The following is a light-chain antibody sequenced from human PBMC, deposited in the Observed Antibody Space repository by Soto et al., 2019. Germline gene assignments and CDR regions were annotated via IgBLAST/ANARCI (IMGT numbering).Light chain of an antibody. Sequence: DIGLTQSPFTLSLSPGERVTLXXXXXQNVNSRYLAWYQQKPGQAPRLLIYGASTRATGVPDRFSGSGSGTDFTLTISRLHPEDFAVYYCQQCGSSPLTFGGGTKVDIK. J-gene: IGKJ4*01. CDR3: QQCGSSPLT. CDR2: GAS. CDR1: QNVNSRY. V-gene: IGKV3-20*01.